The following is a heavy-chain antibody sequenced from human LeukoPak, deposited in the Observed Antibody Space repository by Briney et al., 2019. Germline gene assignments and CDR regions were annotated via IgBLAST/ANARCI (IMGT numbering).Heavy chain of an antibody. CDR2: IRSKANSYET. CDR1: GFTFSGSA. V-gene: IGHV3-73*01. CDR3: TRQEYSAATIWGDY. J-gene: IGHJ4*02. Sequence: PGGSLRLSCAASGFTFSGSAMNWVRQAAGKGLEWVGRIRSKANSYETAYAASVKGRFTISRDDSKNTAYLQMNSLKTEDTAVYYCTRQEYSAATIWGDYWGQGTLVTVSS. D-gene: IGHD3-9*01.